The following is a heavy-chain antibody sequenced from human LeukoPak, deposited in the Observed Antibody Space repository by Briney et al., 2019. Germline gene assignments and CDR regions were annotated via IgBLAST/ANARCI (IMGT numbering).Heavy chain of an antibody. D-gene: IGHD4-4*01. CDR3: ANAFNDYSNYYFDY. CDR1: KFTFSSYA. Sequence: PGGSLRLSCAASKFTFSSYAMSWVRQAPGKGLEWVSAISGSGGSTYYADSVKGRFTISRDNSKNTLYLQMNSLRAEDTAVYYCANAFNDYSNYYFDYWGQGTLVTVSS. CDR2: ISGSGGST. V-gene: IGHV3-23*01. J-gene: IGHJ4*02.